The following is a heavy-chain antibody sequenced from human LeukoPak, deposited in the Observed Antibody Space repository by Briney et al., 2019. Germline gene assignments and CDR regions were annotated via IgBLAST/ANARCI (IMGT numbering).Heavy chain of an antibody. Sequence: SQTLSLTCAVSGGSISSGGYSWSWIRQPPGKGLEWIGYIYHSGSTYYNPSLKSRVTISVDRPKNQFSLKLSSVTAADTAVYYCARVITMIVIDPWGQGTLVTVSS. D-gene: IGHD3-22*01. V-gene: IGHV4-30-2*01. CDR2: IYHSGST. CDR3: ARVITMIVIDP. J-gene: IGHJ5*02. CDR1: GGSISSGGYS.